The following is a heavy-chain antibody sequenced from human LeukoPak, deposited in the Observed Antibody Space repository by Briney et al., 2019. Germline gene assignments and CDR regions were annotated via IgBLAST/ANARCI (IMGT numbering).Heavy chain of an antibody. CDR1: GGSISSYY. CDR2: IYYSGST. Sequence: PSETLSLTCTVSGGSISSYYWSWIRQPPGKGLEWIGYIYYSGSTNYNPSLKSRVTISVDTSKNQFSLKLSSVTAADTAVYYCTRGRVSSWGGPRFPAIDYWGQGTLVTVSS. CDR3: TRGRVSSWGGPRFPAIDY. D-gene: IGHD6-13*01. V-gene: IGHV4-59*01. J-gene: IGHJ4*02.